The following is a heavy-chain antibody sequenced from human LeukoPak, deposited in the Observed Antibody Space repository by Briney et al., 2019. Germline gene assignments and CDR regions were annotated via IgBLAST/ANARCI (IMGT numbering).Heavy chain of an antibody. J-gene: IGHJ4*02. V-gene: IGHV3-7*01. CDR2: IKQDGSEK. Sequence: PGGSLRLSCAASGFTFSSYWMNWVRQAPGKGLEWVANIKQDGSEKYYVDSVKGRFTISRDNAKNSLYLQMNSLRGEDTAVYYCVSKNAMIAWGQGTLVTVSS. D-gene: IGHD2-2*01. CDR3: VSKNAMIA. CDR1: GFTFSSYW.